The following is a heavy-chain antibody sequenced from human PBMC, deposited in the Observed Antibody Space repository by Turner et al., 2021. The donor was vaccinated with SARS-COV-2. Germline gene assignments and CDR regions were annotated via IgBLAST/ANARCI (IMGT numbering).Heavy chain of an antibody. J-gene: IGHJ4*02. CDR1: GLTFSSYW. D-gene: IGHD3-22*01. V-gene: IGHV3-7*03. CDR3: VRDKDSSDYYY. Sequence: EVQVVESGGGLFQPGGSVRLSCAVSGLTFSSYWMSWVRQAPGKGLEWVANIKQDESEKNYVDSVKGRFTISRDNAKNSLYLQMNSLRAEDTAVYYCVRDKDSSDYYYWGQGTLVTVSS. CDR2: IKQDESEK.